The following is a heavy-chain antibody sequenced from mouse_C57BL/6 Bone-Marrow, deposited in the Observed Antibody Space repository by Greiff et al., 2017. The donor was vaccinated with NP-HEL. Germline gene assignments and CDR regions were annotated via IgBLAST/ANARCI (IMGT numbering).Heavy chain of an antibody. D-gene: IGHD1-1*01. J-gene: IGHJ2*01. CDR1: GYTFTSYD. CDR3: AIPSTVIGYYFDY. CDR2: IYPRDGST. V-gene: IGHV1-85*01. Sequence: QVQLKESGPELVKPGASVKLSCKASGYTFTSYDINWVKQRPGRGLEWIGWIYPRDGSTKYNEKFKGKATLTVDTSSSTAYMELHSLTSEDSTVYFCAIPSTVIGYYFDYWGQGTTLTVSS.